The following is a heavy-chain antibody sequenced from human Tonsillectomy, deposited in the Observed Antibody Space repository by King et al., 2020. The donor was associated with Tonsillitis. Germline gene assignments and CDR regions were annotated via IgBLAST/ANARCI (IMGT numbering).Heavy chain of an antibody. D-gene: IGHD5-12*01. J-gene: IGHJ4*02. CDR1: GFTVSSNY. CDR3: ARGRGYSGYHFDY. V-gene: IGHV3-53*01. Sequence: VQLVESGGGLIQPGGSLRLSCAASGFTVSSNYMSWVRPAPGKGLEWGSVLYSGGSTYYADSVKGRFTISRDNSKNTLYLQMNSLRAEDTAVYYCARGRGYSGYHFDYWGQGTLVTVSS. CDR2: LYSGGST.